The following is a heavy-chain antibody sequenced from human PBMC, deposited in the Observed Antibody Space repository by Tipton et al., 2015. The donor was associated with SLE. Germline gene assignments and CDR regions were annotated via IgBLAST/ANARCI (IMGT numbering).Heavy chain of an antibody. J-gene: IGHJ4*02. V-gene: IGHV4-39*07. CDR1: GGSISSSSYY. CDR3: AREGYDFWSGPRDY. CDR2: INHSGST. D-gene: IGHD3-3*01. Sequence: TLSLTCTVSGGSISSSSYYWGWIRQPPGKGLEWIGEINHSGSTNYNPSLKSRVTISVDTSKNQFSLKLSSVTAADTAVYYCAREGYDFWSGPRDYWGQGTLVTVSS.